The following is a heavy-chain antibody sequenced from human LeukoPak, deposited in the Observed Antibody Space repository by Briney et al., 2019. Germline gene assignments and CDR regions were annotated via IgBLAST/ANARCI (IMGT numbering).Heavy chain of an antibody. Sequence: SETLSLTCTVSGGSISSYYWSWIRQPPGKGLEWIGYIYYSGSTNYNPSLKSRVTISVDTSKNQFSLKLSSVTAADTAVHYCARLRDYDYVWGSYPYAFDIWGQGTMVTVSS. J-gene: IGHJ3*02. D-gene: IGHD3-16*01. CDR2: IYYSGST. V-gene: IGHV4-59*08. CDR1: GGSISSYY. CDR3: ARLRDYDYVWGSYPYAFDI.